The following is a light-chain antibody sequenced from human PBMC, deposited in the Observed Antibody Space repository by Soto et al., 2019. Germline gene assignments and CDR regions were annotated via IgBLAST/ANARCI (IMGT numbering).Light chain of an antibody. CDR1: QTGSNSY. Sequence: IVLTQSPGTLSLSPGERATLSCRASQTGSNSYLAWYLQKSGQAPRLLIYGVSTRATGTPDRFSGSGSGTEFTLTISRLEPEDFAVYFCQHYGYPQWTFGPGTKE. J-gene: IGKJ1*01. V-gene: IGKV3-20*01. CDR2: GVS. CDR3: QHYGYPQWT.